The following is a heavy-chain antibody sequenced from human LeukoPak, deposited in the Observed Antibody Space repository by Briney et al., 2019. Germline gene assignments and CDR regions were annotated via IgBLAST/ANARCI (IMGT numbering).Heavy chain of an antibody. CDR2: IYYSGST. CDR3: ARGMRYSESYVVEY. V-gene: IGHV4-59*08. CDR1: GGSISSYY. D-gene: IGHD1-26*01. Sequence: SETLSLTCTVSGGSISSYYWSWIRQPPGEGLEWIGYIYYSGSTNYNPSLKSRVTISADPSKNQFSLKLSSVTAADTAVYHCARGMRYSESYVVEYWGLGTLVTVSS. J-gene: IGHJ4*02.